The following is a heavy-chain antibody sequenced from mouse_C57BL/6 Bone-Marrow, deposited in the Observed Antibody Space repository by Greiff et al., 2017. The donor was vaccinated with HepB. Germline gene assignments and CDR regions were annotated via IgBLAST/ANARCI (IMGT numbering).Heavy chain of an antibody. CDR1: GSPFTGYW. CDR3: AMEIYYEGGRDY. D-gene: IGHD1-1*01. CDR2: IHPSDSDT. V-gene: IGHV1-74*01. J-gene: IGHJ2*01. Sequence: QVQLQQPGAELLKPGASVRVSCKPSGSPFTGYWMHWVKQRPGQGLEWIGRIHPSDSDTNYNQKLKGKATLTVDKSSSTAYKQLSSLTSEDSAVYYCAMEIYYEGGRDYWGQGTTLTVSS.